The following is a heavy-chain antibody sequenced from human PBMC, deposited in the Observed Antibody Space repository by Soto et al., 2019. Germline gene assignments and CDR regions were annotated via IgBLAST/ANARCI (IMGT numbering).Heavy chain of an antibody. Sequence: SETLSLPCAPYGGSLSGYYGSWIRQPPGKGREWIGEINSSGSTYYDPSLKSRVTISVDTSKNQFSLKLSSVTAADTAVYYCASITMVRGSSFHWGQGTLVTVSS. D-gene: IGHD3-10*01. CDR3: ASITMVRGSSFH. CDR1: GGSLSGYY. V-gene: IGHV4-34*01. CDR2: INSSGST. J-gene: IGHJ4*02.